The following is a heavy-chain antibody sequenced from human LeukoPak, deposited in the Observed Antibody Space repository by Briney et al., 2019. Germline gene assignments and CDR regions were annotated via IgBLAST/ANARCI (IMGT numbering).Heavy chain of an antibody. Sequence: GESVRLSCAASGFTFSNYVMSWVRQAPGKGLEWISTINPSGANTYYAASVRGRLTISRDNSKDSLHLQMNGLRADDTAIYYCAKNAVVVAATYYFDYWGQGTLVTVSS. J-gene: IGHJ4*02. D-gene: IGHD2-15*01. CDR2: INPSGANT. CDR1: GFTFSNYV. CDR3: AKNAVVVAATYYFDY. V-gene: IGHV3-23*01.